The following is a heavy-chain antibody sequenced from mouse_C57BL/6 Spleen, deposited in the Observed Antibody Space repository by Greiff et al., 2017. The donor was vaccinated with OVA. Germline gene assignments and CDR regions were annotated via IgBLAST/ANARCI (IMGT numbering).Heavy chain of an antibody. J-gene: IGHJ3*01. Sequence: VQLQQPGAELVKPGASVKMSCKASGYTFTSYWITWVKQRPGQGLEWIGDIYPGSGSTNYNEKFKSKATLTVDTSSSTAYMQLSSLTSEDAAVYCCARESYDSCYPAWFAYWGKGTLLTVSA. CDR1: GYTFTSYW. CDR2: IYPGSGST. CDR3: ARESYDSCYPAWFAY. D-gene: IGHD1-1*01. V-gene: IGHV1-55*01.